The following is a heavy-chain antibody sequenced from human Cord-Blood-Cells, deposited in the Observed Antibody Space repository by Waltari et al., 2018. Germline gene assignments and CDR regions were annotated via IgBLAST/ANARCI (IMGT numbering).Heavy chain of an antibody. CDR3: ARGYSGYDSDY. J-gene: IGHJ4*02. CDR2: MSSSGSTI. CDR1: GFTFSSYE. Sequence: EVQLVESGGGLVQPGGSLRLSCAASGFTFSSYEMNWVRQAPGKGLEWVSYMSSSGSTIYYADSVKGRFTISRDNAQNSLYLQMNSLRAEDTAVYYCARGYSGYDSDYWGQGTLVTVSS. V-gene: IGHV3-48*03. D-gene: IGHD5-12*01.